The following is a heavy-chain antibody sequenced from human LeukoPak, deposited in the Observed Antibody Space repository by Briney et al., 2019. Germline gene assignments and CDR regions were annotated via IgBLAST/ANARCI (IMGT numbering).Heavy chain of an antibody. V-gene: IGHV3-74*01. CDR3: ARSASGYDA. Sequence: PGGSLRLSCAASGFTFSSYAMSWVRQAPGKGLVWVSRIDDDGAGTTYADSVKGRFTLSRDNAKNTLYLQMNSLRVEDTAVYYCARSASGYDAWGQGTLVTVSS. J-gene: IGHJ5*02. CDR2: IDDDGAGT. D-gene: IGHD5-12*01. CDR1: GFTFSSYA.